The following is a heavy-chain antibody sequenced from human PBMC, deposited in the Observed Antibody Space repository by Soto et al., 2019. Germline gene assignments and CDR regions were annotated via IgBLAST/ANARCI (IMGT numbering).Heavy chain of an antibody. CDR2: IYGSGST. J-gene: IGHJ4*02. D-gene: IGHD3-22*01. Sequence: QVQLQESGPGLVKPSQTLSLNCIVSGGSISSGDYYWSWIRQSPGKGLEWIGYIYGSGSTYYNPSLTSRVTISLDTSKNQFSLRLNPVTAADTAVYSCATGAPNYFDSSGYYPFDYWGQGTLVTVSS. CDR1: GGSISSGDYY. V-gene: IGHV4-30-4*01. CDR3: ATGAPNYFDSSGYYPFDY.